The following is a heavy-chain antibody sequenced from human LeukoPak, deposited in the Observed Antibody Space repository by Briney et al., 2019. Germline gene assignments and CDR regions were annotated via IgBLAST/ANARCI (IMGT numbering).Heavy chain of an antibody. D-gene: IGHD2-15*01. CDR2: IKQDGSEK. J-gene: IGHJ4*02. V-gene: IGHV3-7*03. CDR1: GFTFSSYW. CDR3: AKARSGWVVAASDY. Sequence: GGSLRLSCAASGFTFSSYWMSWVRQAPGKGLEWVANIKQDGSEKYYVDSVKGRFTISRDNSKNTLYLQMNSLRAEDTAIYYCAKARSGWVVAASDYWGQGTLVTVSS.